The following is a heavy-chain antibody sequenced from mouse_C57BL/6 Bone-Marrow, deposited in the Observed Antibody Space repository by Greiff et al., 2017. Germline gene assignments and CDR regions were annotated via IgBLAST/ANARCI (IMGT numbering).Heavy chain of an antibody. CDR1: GFTFSDYY. CDR2: INYDGSST. J-gene: IGHJ4*01. CDR3: ARDVYYAMYY. Sequence: EVKLMESEGGLVQPGSSMKLSCTASGFTFSDYYMAWVRQVPEKGLEWVANINYDGSSTYYLDSLKSRFIISRDNAKNILYLQLSSLKSEDTATYYCARDVYYAMYYWGQGTSVTVSS. V-gene: IGHV5-16*01.